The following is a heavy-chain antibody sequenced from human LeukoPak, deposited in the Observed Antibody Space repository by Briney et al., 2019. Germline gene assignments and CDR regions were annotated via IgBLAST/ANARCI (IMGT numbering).Heavy chain of an antibody. Sequence: SETLSLTCAVYGGSFSGYYWSWIRQSPGKGLEWIGEINHSGSTIYNPSLKSRVTISVDTSKNQFSLKLSSVTAADTAVYYCAGGDYVGLSTFYFDYWGQGTLVTVSS. J-gene: IGHJ4*02. CDR3: AGGDYVGLSTFYFDY. D-gene: IGHD4-17*01. V-gene: IGHV4-34*01. CDR1: GGSFSGYY. CDR2: INHSGST.